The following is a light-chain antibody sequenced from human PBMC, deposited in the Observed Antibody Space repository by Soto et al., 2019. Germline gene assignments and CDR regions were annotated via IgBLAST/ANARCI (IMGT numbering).Light chain of an antibody. CDR2: EVN. Sequence: QSALIQPASVSGSPGQSLIISCTGTGGDFGSSTYVSWYQQHSDKAPKVVIYEVNKRPSGVSSRFSGAKSGSTASLTISGLQGDDEATYFCSSYTTPNSWVFGGGTKLTVL. CDR3: SSYTTPNSWV. J-gene: IGLJ3*02. V-gene: IGLV2-14*01. CDR1: GGDFGSSTY.